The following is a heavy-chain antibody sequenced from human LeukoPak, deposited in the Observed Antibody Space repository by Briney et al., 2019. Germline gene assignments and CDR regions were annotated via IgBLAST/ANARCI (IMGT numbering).Heavy chain of an antibody. Sequence: SETLSLTCAVSGGSISSYFWSWIRQPPGKGLEWIGYIYYSGSTNYNPSLKSRVTISVDTSKNQFSLKLTSVTAADTAVYYCARSALTIVAPHRRYAFDIWGQGTMVTVSS. D-gene: IGHD6-25*01. CDR1: GGSISSYF. CDR2: IYYSGST. V-gene: IGHV4-59*08. J-gene: IGHJ3*02. CDR3: ARSALTIVAPHRRYAFDI.